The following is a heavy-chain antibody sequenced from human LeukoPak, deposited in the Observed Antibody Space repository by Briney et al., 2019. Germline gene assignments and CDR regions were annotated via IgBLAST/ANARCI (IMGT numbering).Heavy chain of an antibody. CDR2: ISTGGSAK. V-gene: IGHV3-48*03. Sequence: GGSLRLSCAASGFTFKSYDMNWVRQAPGKGLEWISYISTGGSAKYYADSVKGRFTISSDNAKYSLYLQMNSLRAGDTAIYYCVRRWEEYFFDYWGQGTLVTVSS. D-gene: IGHD1-26*01. CDR3: VRRWEEYFFDY. CDR1: GFTFKSYD. J-gene: IGHJ4*02.